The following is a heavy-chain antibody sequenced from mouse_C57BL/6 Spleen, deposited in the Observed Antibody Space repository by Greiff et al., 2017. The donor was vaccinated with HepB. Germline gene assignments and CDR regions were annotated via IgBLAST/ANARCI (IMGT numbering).Heavy chain of an antibody. D-gene: IGHD3-2*02. J-gene: IGHJ3*01. V-gene: IGHV1-50*01. CDR2: IDPSDSYT. CDR3: AISRAQATSAWFAY. Sequence: QVQLQQPGAELVKPGASVKLSCKASGYTFTSYWMQWVKQRPGQGLEWIGEIDPSDSYTNYNQKFKGKATLTVDTSSSTAYMQLSSLTSEDSAVYYCAISRAQATSAWFAYWGQGTLVTVSA. CDR1: GYTFTSYW.